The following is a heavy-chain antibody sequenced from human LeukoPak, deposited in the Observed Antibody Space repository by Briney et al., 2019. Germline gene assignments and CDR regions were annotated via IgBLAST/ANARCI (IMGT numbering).Heavy chain of an antibody. Sequence: GGSLRLSCAASGFTFDDYAMHWVRQAPGKGLEWVSGISWNSGSIGYADSVKGRFTISRDNAKNSLYLQMNSLRAEDTALYYCAKGDITAAGTVTNWFDAWGQGTLVTVSS. CDR3: AKGDITAAGTVTNWFDA. CDR1: GFTFDDYA. V-gene: IGHV3-9*01. D-gene: IGHD6-13*01. CDR2: ISWNSGSI. J-gene: IGHJ5*02.